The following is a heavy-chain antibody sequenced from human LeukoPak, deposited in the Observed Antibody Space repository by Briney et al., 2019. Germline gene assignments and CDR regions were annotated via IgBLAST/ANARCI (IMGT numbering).Heavy chain of an antibody. CDR3: ARVPLGVGVVIGDAFDI. CDR2: IEYSGST. J-gene: IGHJ3*02. V-gene: IGHV4-39*07. Sequence: SETLSLTCTVSGGSISSSSNYWGWIRQPPGKGLDWIGSIEYSGSTYYNPSLKSRVTISVDTSKNQFSLKLSCVTAADAAVYYGARVPLGVGVVIGDAFDIWGQGTMVTVSS. D-gene: IGHD4-23*01. CDR1: GGSISSSSNY.